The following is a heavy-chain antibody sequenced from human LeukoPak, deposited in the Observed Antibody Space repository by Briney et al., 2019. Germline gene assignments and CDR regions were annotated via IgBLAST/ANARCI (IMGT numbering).Heavy chain of an antibody. D-gene: IGHD4-23*01. Sequence: GGSLRLSCAASGFTFSDSGMHWVRQAPGKGLEWVAIIWYDGSDKYYAESVKGRFTISRDNSKNTLYLQMNSLRAEDTAVYYCVKGGITPDYWGQGTLVAVSA. V-gene: IGHV3-33*06. J-gene: IGHJ4*02. CDR3: VKGGITPDY. CDR1: GFTFSDSG. CDR2: IWYDGSDK.